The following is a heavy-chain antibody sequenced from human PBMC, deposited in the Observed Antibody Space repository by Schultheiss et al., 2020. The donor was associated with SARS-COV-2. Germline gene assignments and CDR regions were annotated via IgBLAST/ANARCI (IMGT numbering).Heavy chain of an antibody. CDR3: VKEVSGWSFADG. CDR1: GFIFSSYA. J-gene: IGHJ4*02. CDR2: ISGSGGNT. V-gene: IGHV3-23*01. D-gene: IGHD2-15*01. Sequence: GESLKISCAASGFIFSSYAMSWVRQAPGKGLEWVSAISGSGGNTYYADSVKGRLTISRDNSQNTLYVQMNSLRVEDTAVYYCVKEVSGWSFADGWGQGTLVTVSS.